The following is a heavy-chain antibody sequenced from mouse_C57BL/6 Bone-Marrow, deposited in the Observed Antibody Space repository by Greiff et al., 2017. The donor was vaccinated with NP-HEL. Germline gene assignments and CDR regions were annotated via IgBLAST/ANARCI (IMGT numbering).Heavy chain of an antibody. V-gene: IGHV6-3*01. Sequence: EVHLVESGGGLVQPGGSMKLSCVASGFTFSNYWMNWVRQSPEKGLEWVAQIRLKSDNYATHYAESVKGRFTISRDDSKSSVYLQMNNLSAEDTVIYYCTGYYSYYYAMDYWGQGTSVTVSS. J-gene: IGHJ4*01. D-gene: IGHD2-12*01. CDR1: GFTFSNYW. CDR2: IRLKSDNYAT. CDR3: TGYYSYYYAMDY.